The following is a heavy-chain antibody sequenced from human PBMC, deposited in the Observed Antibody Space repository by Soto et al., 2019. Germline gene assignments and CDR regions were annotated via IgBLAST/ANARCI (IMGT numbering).Heavy chain of an antibody. CDR3: ATSSGWSYNWFDP. V-gene: IGHV3-7*05. J-gene: IGHJ5*02. CDR1: GFTFSSYW. CDR2: IKQDGSEI. D-gene: IGHD6-19*01. Sequence: VGSLRLSCAASGFTFSSYWMSWVRQGPGKGPEWVANIKQDGSEIYYVDSVKGRFTMAEDTSTDTAYMELSSLRSEDTAVYYCATSSGWSYNWFDPWGQGTLVTVSS.